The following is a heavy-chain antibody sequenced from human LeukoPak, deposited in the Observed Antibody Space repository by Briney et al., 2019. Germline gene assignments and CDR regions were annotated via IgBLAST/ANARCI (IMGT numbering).Heavy chain of an antibody. Sequence: SETLSLTCTVSGGSISSYYWSWIRQPPGKGLQWIGYIYDTGSTRYNTHYNPSLKTRVTISVDTSKSQFSLKLSSVTAADTAVYYCAREPDSSGSYFDSWGQGTLVTVSS. CDR2: IYDTGST. CDR1: GGSISSYY. J-gene: IGHJ4*02. CDR3: AREPDSSGSYFDS. V-gene: IGHV4-59*01. D-gene: IGHD3-22*01.